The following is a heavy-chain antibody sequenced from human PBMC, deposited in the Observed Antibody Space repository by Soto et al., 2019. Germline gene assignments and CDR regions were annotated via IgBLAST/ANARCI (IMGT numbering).Heavy chain of an antibody. J-gene: IGHJ4*02. V-gene: IGHV4-34*01. CDR3: ARVELRYFDWLFKGFDY. Sequence: SETLYLTCAVYGGSFSGYYWSWIRQPPGKGLEWIGEINHSGSTNYNPSLKSRVTISVDTSKNQFSLKLSSVTAADTAVYYCARVELRYFDWLFKGFDYWGQGTLVTVSS. CDR1: GGSFSGYY. CDR2: INHSGST. D-gene: IGHD3-9*01.